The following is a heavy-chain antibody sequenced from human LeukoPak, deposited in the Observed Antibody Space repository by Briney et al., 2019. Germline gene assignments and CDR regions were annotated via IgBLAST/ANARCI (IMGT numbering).Heavy chain of an antibody. V-gene: IGHV3-30-3*01. D-gene: IGHD6-25*01. CDR1: GFTLSSHD. Sequence: GGSLRLSCAASGFTLSSHDMHWVRQSPGKGLEWVATISKSGSKKYYADSLKGRFTVSRDNSKNTVYLQMDSLGVDDTALYYCARARAGSGDDSWFGPWGQGTLVTVSS. CDR3: ARARAGSGDDSWFGP. CDR2: ISKSGSKK. J-gene: IGHJ5*02.